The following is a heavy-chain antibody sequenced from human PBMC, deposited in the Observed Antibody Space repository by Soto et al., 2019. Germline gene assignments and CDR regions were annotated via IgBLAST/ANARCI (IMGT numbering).Heavy chain of an antibody. D-gene: IGHD6-13*01. J-gene: IGHJ4*02. Sequence: QVQLVESGGGVVQPGRSLRLSCAASGFTFSSYGMHWVRQAPGKGLEWVAVIWYDGTNKYYAASVKGRFTISRDNSKNTLYLQMTSMRAEDTAVYYCARAAAALSFDSWGQGTLVTVSS. CDR2: IWYDGTNK. CDR3: ARAAAALSFDS. CDR1: GFTFSSYG. V-gene: IGHV3-33*01.